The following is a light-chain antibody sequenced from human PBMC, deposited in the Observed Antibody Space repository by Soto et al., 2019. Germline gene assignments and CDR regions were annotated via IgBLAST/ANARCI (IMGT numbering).Light chain of an antibody. J-gene: IGLJ2*01. CDR1: SSDVGSYNL. V-gene: IGLV2-8*01. Sequence: QSVLTQPASVSGSPGQSITISCTGTSSDVGSYNLVSWYQQHPGKAPKLMIYEVSKRPSGVPDRFSGSKSGNTASLTVSGLQAEDEADYYCSSYAGSNNFVVFGGGTKLTVL. CDR3: SSYAGSNNFVV. CDR2: EVS.